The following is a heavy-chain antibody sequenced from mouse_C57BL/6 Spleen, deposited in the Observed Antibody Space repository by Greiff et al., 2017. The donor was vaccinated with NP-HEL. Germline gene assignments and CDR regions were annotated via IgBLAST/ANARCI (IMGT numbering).Heavy chain of an antibody. J-gene: IGHJ4*01. CDR3: AKYGSYAMDY. CDR1: GYAFSSSW. Sequence: VMLVESGPELVKPGASVKISCKASGYAFSSSWMNWVKQRPGKGLERIGRIYPGDGDTNYNGKFKGKATLTADKSSSTAYMQLSSLTSEDSAVYFWAKYGSYAMDYWGQGTSVTVSS. CDR2: IYPGDGDT. V-gene: IGHV1-82*01. D-gene: IGHD1-1*01.